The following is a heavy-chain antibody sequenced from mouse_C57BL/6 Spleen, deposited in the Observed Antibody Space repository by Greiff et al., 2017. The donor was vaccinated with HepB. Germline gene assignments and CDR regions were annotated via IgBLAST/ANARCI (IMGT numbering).Heavy chain of an antibody. D-gene: IGHD4-1*01. Sequence: QVQLQQSGAELVRPGSSVKLSCKASGYTFTSYWMHWVKQRPIQGLEWIGNIDPSDSETHYNQKFKDKATLTVDKSSSTAYMQLSSLTSEDSAVYDCAREGKLGPDYWGQGTTLTVSS. CDR1: GYTFTSYW. CDR3: AREGKLGPDY. J-gene: IGHJ2*01. V-gene: IGHV1-52*01. CDR2: IDPSDSET.